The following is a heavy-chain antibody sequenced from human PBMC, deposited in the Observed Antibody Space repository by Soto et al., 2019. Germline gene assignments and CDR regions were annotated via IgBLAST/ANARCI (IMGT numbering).Heavy chain of an antibody. CDR2: IIPMFDTP. V-gene: IGHV1-69*01. Sequence: QVQLVQSEPEVKKPGSAVKVSCKASGGTFNTYAMHWVRQAPGQGLEWMGGIIPMFDTPRYAQKFQARVTITVDESTTTASMELSSLRSDDPAVYYGTRSLGSGGVIGGFDYWGQGTLVTVSS. CDR1: GGTFNTYA. J-gene: IGHJ4*02. CDR3: TRSLGSGGVIGGFDY. D-gene: IGHD3-16*02.